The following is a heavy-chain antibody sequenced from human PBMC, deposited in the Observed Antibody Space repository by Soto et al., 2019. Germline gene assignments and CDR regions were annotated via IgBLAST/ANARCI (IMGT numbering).Heavy chain of an antibody. CDR2: ISGSGGTT. V-gene: IGHV3-23*04. D-gene: IGHD7-27*01. CDR3: AKYAGLSPGVRFNFDH. CDR1: GFTFSTYS. Sequence: EVQMVESGGGLGQPGGSPSLSCAASGFTFSTYSIAWVRQTSGRGLEWVSTISGSGGTTYYADSVKGRFTVSRANSRNTLYLQMNSLRAEDTAIYYCAKYAGLSPGVRFNFDHWGQGVLVTVSS. J-gene: IGHJ4*02.